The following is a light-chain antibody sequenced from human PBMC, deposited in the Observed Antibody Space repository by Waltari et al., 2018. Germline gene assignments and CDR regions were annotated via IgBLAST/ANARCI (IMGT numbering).Light chain of an antibody. CDR2: RNN. V-gene: IGLV10-54*04. CDR3: SAWDSDLRGYV. CDR1: SNHVGNQG. J-gene: IGLJ1*01. Sequence: QAGLTQPPSVSKGLRQTAPLSCPGHSNHVGNQGHAELQQHQGQPPKLLSYRNNNRPSGISDRFPASRSGNTASLTITGLQPEDEADYYCSAWDSDLRGYVFGTGTKVTVL.